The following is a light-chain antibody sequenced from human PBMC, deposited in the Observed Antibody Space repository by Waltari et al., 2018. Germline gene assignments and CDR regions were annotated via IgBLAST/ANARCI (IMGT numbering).Light chain of an antibody. Sequence: QSALTQPASVSGSPGQSITISCTGTSSDVGGYNYVSWYQQHPGKAPKLIIYDVSNRPSGVANRFSGSKSGNTASLTISGLQAEDEADYYCSSYISSDTLERFGGGTSLTV. CDR2: DVS. CDR1: SSDVGGYNY. CDR3: SSYISSDTLER. J-gene: IGLJ2*01. V-gene: IGLV2-14*03.